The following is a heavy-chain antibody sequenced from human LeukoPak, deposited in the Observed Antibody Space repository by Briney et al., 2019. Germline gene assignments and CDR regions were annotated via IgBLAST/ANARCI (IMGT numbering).Heavy chain of an antibody. Sequence: PGGSLRLSCAVSGFTFDDYGMSWVRQAPGKGLEWVSGINWNGGSTGYADSVKGRFTISRDNAKNSLYLQMNSLRAEDTALYYCARDNRLRWWYYYYMDVWGKGTTVTVSS. J-gene: IGHJ6*03. CDR2: INWNGGST. CDR3: ARDNRLRWWYYYYMDV. D-gene: IGHD4-23*01. CDR1: GFTFDDYG. V-gene: IGHV3-20*04.